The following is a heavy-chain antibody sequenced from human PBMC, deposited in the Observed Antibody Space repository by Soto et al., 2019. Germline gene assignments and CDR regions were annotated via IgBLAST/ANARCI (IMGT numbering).Heavy chain of an antibody. J-gene: IGHJ4*02. Sequence: PSETLSLTCTVSGGSISSGGYYWSWIRQHPGKGLEWIGYIYYSGSTYYNPSLKSRVTISVDTSKNQFSLKLSSVTAADTAVYYCARLSSITIFGVVIPDGLDYWGQGTLVTVSS. V-gene: IGHV4-31*03. CDR2: IYYSGST. CDR1: GGSISSGGYY. CDR3: ARLSSITIFGVVIPDGLDY. D-gene: IGHD3-3*01.